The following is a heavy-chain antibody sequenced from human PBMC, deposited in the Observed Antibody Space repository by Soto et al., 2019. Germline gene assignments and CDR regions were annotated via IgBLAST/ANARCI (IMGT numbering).Heavy chain of an antibody. V-gene: IGHV4-59*01. CDR2: IYYSGST. Sequence: KTSETLSLTCTVSGGSISSYYWSWIRQPPGKGLEWIGYIYYSGSTNYNPSLKSRVTISVDTSKNQFSLKLSSVTAADTAVYYCARDGTNWNYYYYYGMDVWGQGTTVTVSS. J-gene: IGHJ6*02. CDR1: GGSISSYY. CDR3: ARDGTNWNYYYYYGMDV. D-gene: IGHD1-20*01.